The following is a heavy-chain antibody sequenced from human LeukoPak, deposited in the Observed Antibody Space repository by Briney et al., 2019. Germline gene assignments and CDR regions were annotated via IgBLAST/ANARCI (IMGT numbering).Heavy chain of an antibody. CDR2: INWNGGNT. V-gene: IGHV3-20*04. D-gene: IGHD1-26*01. J-gene: IGHJ5*02. CDR3: ARTSDGNWFDP. Sequence: GGSLRLSSAASGFTFDDYGTSWVRQGPGKGLEWVSGINWNGGNTGYADSVKGRFTIFRDNAKNSLYLEMDSLRVEDTALYYCARTSDGNWFDPWGQGTLVTVSS. CDR1: GFTFDDYG.